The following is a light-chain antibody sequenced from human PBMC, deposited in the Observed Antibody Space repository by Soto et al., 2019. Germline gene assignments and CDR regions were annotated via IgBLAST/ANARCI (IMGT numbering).Light chain of an antibody. CDR2: GAS. CDR1: QDISIY. V-gene: IGKV1-9*01. Sequence: IQLTQSPSSLSASIGDRVTITCRASQDISIYLAWYQQKSGEAPRLLIYGASTLQSGVPSRFSGSRSGTDFTLTIRGLQPEEFATYYCQQLHSFVLTFGGGTKVEMK. CDR3: QQLHSFVLT. J-gene: IGKJ4*01.